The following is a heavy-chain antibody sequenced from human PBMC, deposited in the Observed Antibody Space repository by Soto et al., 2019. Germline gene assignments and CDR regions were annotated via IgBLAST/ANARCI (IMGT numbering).Heavy chain of an antibody. Sequence: VQLVQSGAEVKKPGSSVKVSCKASGGTFSSYGMNWVRQAPGKGLEWVSSISSSSSYIYYADSVKGRFTISRDNAKNSLYLQMNSLRAEDTAVYYCASLWFGEGWGQGTLVTVSS. CDR3: ASLWFGEG. CDR1: GGTFSSYG. V-gene: IGHV3-21*01. J-gene: IGHJ4*02. CDR2: ISSSSSYI. D-gene: IGHD3-10*01.